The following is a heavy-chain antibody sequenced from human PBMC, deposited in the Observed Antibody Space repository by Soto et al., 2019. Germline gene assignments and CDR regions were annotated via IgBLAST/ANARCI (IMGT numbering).Heavy chain of an antibody. CDR2: LYDVFGS. V-gene: IGHV3-53*01. CDR1: GLTVRGTKY. D-gene: IGHD1-1*01. Sequence: DVQLVESGGGLIQPGASLRLSCGAFGLTVRGTKYVAWLRQAPGKGLEWVSALYDVFGSFYADSVKGRFTTSSDRSRSTVYLQMNDLRPDDTAVYYCASWREREHAFDVWGQGTAGIVSP. J-gene: IGHJ3*01. CDR3: ASWREREHAFDV.